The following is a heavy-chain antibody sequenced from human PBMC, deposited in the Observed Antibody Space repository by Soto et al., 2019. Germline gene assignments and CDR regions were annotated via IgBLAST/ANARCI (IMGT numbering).Heavy chain of an antibody. D-gene: IGHD3-10*01. CDR2: SIPMLGMS. J-gene: IGHJ4*01. Sequence: QVQLVQSGPEVKKPGSSVRVSCTASGGTFSSYTINWVRQVPGQGPEWMGRSIPMLGMSNYAQKFQGRGMMIADKSTNTVYMKLSRLRSEETAIYYCATNYGSGSAHFDYWGHGTLVTVAS. CDR3: ATNYGSGSAHFDY. V-gene: IGHV1-69*02. CDR1: GGTFSSYT.